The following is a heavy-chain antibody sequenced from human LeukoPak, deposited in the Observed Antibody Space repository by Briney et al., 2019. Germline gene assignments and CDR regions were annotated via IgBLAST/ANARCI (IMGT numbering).Heavy chain of an antibody. CDR1: GYTFTSYA. J-gene: IGHJ4*02. V-gene: IGHV7-4-1*02. CDR2: INTNTGNP. Sequence: ASVKVSCKASGYTFTSYAMNWVRQAPGQGLEWMGWINTNTGNPTYAQGFTGRFVFSLDTSVSTAYLQISSLKAEDTAVYYCARPPVGYCRSTSCYKGYYFDYWGQGTLVTVSS. CDR3: ARPPVGYCRSTSCYKGYYFDY. D-gene: IGHD2-2*02.